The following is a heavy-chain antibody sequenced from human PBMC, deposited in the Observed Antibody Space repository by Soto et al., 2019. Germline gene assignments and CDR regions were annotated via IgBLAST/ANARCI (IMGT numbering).Heavy chain of an antibody. J-gene: IGHJ6*03. CDR3: ANDTGTGINYYSYMDV. CDR1: GFTFDADA. CDR2: TSCNSGKI. D-gene: IGHD2-21*01. Sequence: DVQLGESGRGLIQPGRGLRLSCTASGFTFDADAMDWVRLVSGRRLECVSGTSCNSGKIDYADSLKGRFTSSRDNAKNSMYMTMNSLRPEDTAVSSFANDTGTGINYYSYMDVWGKGTTVTVSS. V-gene: IGHV3-9*01.